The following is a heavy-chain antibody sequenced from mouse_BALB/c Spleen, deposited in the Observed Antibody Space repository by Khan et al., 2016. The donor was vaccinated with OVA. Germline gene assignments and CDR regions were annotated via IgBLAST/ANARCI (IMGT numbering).Heavy chain of an antibody. Sequence: EVELVEPGGGLVKPGGSLKLSCAASGFTFSDFYMYWIRQTPEKRLEWVATISDGGSYTYYPDSVKGRFTTSRDNVKNTLYLQMSSLTSEDTAMNYCVGGGYGSPFAYRGQGTPVTVSA. CDR1: GFTFSDFY. J-gene: IGHJ3*01. CDR3: VGGGYGSPFAY. D-gene: IGHD1-1*01. CDR2: ISDGGSYT. V-gene: IGHV5-4*02.